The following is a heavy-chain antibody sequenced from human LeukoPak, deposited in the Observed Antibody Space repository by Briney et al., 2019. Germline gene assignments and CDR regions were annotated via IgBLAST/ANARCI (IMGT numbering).Heavy chain of an antibody. CDR3: ARHASGVVPVPYPFDY. J-gene: IGHJ4*02. V-gene: IGHV5-51*01. CDR2: IYPGDSET. D-gene: IGHD2-2*01. CDR1: GYSFTSYW. Sequence: GESLKISCKGSGYSFTSYWIGWVRQMPGKGLEWMGIIYPGDSETRYSPSFQGQATISADKSISTAYLQWSSLMASDTAMYYCARHASGVVPVPYPFDYWGQGTLVTVSS.